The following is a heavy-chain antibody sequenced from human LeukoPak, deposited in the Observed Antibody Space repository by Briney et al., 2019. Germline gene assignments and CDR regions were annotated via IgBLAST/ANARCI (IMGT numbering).Heavy chain of an antibody. J-gene: IGHJ4*02. CDR1: GFTVSGNY. D-gene: IGHD3-10*01. CDR2: ISSSGSTI. CDR3: ARDRGRYYYGSGSSHY. V-gene: IGHV3-11*01. Sequence: GGSLRLSCAASGFTVSGNYMSWVRQAPGKGLEWVSYISSSGSTIYYADSVKGRFTISRDNAKNSLYLQMNSLRAEDTAVYYCARDRGRYYYGSGSSHYWGQGTLVTVSS.